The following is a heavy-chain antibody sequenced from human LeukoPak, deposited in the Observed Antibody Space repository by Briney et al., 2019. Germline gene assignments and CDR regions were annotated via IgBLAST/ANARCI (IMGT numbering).Heavy chain of an antibody. CDR2: IYSSGTT. V-gene: IGHV4-4*07. J-gene: IGHJ4*02. CDR3: ARDDYCSGGSCPLGY. Sequence: SETLSLTCTVSGGSITSYYWSWIRQPAGKGLEWIGRIYSSGTTNYNPSLKSRVTISVDKSKDQLSLNLSSVTAADTAVYYCARDDYCSGGSCPLGYWGQGTLVTVSS. D-gene: IGHD2-15*01. CDR1: GGSITSYY.